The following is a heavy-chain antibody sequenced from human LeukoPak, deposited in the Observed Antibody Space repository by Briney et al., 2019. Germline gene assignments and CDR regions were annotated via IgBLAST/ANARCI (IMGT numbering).Heavy chain of an antibody. Sequence: KPGGSLRLSCAASGFTFSDYYMSWIRQAPGKGLEWVSYISSSGSTIYYADSVKGRFTISRDNAKNSLYLQMNSLRAEDTAVYYCARAPHCSGGSCYSNVGNWFDPWGQGTLVTVSS. CDR2: ISSSGSTI. CDR3: ARAPHCSGGSCYSNVGNWFDP. D-gene: IGHD2-15*01. V-gene: IGHV3-11*04. CDR1: GFTFSDYY. J-gene: IGHJ5*02.